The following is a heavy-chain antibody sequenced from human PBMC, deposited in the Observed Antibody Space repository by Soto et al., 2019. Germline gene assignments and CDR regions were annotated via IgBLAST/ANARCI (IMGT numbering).Heavy chain of an antibody. V-gene: IGHV3-48*03. Sequence: EVQLVESGGGLVQPGGSLRLSCAASGFTFSSYEMNWVRQAPGKGLEWVSYISSSGSTIYYADSVKGRFTISSDNAKNSLYLQMNSLRAEDTAVYYCARPLGLGKDYWGQGTLVTVSS. CDR3: ARPLGLGKDY. D-gene: IGHD6-19*01. J-gene: IGHJ4*02. CDR2: ISSSGSTI. CDR1: GFTFSSYE.